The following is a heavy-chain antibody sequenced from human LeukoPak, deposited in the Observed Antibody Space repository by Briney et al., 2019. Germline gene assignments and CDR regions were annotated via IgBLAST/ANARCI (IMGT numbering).Heavy chain of an antibody. CDR1: GFTCSSYA. Sequence: GGSLRLSCAASGFTCSSYAMSWVRQAPGKGLEWVSAISGSGGSTYYADSVKGRFTISRDNSKNPLYLQMNSLRAEDTAVYYCAKFRGYSSGFLNWGQGTLVTVSS. D-gene: IGHD6-19*01. J-gene: IGHJ4*02. CDR3: AKFRGYSSGFLN. V-gene: IGHV3-23*01. CDR2: ISGSGGST.